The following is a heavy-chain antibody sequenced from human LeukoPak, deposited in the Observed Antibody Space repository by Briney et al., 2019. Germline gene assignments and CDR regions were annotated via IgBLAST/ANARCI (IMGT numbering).Heavy chain of an antibody. D-gene: IGHD3-10*01. J-gene: IGHJ6*04. Sequence: SGTLSLTCAVSGGSISSSNWWSWVRQPPGKGLEWIGEIYHSGSTNYNPSPKSRVTISVDKSKSQCCLKMSSVTAADTGVYYCARCRLLWFGDPSNPGYYYYGMDVWGKGTTVTVSS. CDR2: IYHSGST. V-gene: IGHV4-4*02. CDR3: ARCRLLWFGDPSNPGYYYYGMDV. CDR1: GGSISSSNW.